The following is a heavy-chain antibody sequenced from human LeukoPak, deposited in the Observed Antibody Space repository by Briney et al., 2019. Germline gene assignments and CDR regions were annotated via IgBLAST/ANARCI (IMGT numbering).Heavy chain of an antibody. CDR1: GFTVSNNY. D-gene: IGHD3-16*01. CDR3: ARVYRAMAYTGYYFDY. V-gene: IGHV3-53*01. Sequence: GGSLRLSCAASGFTVSNNYMSWVRQAPGKGLEWVSVIYSGGSTFSADSVKGRFTISRDNSKNTLYFQMNSLRAEDTAVYYCARVYRAMAYTGYYFDYWGQGTLVTVSS. CDR2: IYSGGST. J-gene: IGHJ4*02.